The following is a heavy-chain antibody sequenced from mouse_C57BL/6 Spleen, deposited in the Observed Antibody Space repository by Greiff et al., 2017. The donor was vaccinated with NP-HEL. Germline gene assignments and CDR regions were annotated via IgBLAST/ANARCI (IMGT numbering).Heavy chain of an antibody. J-gene: IGHJ1*03. CDR3: TTDGNYLDWYFDV. CDR1: GFNIKDDY. D-gene: IGHD2-1*01. V-gene: IGHV14-4*01. Sequence: EVQLQQSVAELVRPGASVKLSCTASGFNIKDDYMHWVKQRPEQGLEWIGWIDPENGDTEYASKFQGKATITADTSSNTAYLQLSSLTSEDTAVYYCTTDGNYLDWYFDVWGTGTTVTVSS. CDR2: IDPENGDT.